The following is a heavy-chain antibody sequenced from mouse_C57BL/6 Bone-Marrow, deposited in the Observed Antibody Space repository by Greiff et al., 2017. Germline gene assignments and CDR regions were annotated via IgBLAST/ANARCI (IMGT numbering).Heavy chain of an antibody. CDR3: ARGYDYDYAMDY. CDR2: INHNYGTT. D-gene: IGHD2-4*01. Sequence: EVKLMESGPELVKPGASVKISCKASGYSFTDYNMNWVKQSNGKSLEWIGVINHNYGTTSYNQKFKGKATLTGDQASSTAYMQLNSLTSEDSAVYYCARGYDYDYAMDYWGQGTSVTVSS. J-gene: IGHJ4*01. CDR1: GYSFTDYN. V-gene: IGHV1-39*01.